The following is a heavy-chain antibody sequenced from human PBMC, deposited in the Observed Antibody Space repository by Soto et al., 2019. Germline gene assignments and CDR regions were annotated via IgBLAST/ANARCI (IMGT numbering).Heavy chain of an antibody. J-gene: IGHJ4*02. V-gene: IGHV3-23*01. CDR1: GFTFSRYA. CDR2: ISGSGGST. Sequence: RRSLRLSCAASGFTFSRYAMSSVRQAPGKGLEWVSAISGSGGSTCYADSVKGRFTISRDNSKNTLYLQMNSLRAEDTALYHCPKAYQLYSNYPTTLDYWGQGILVTVSS. CDR3: PKAYQLYSNYPTTLDY. D-gene: IGHD4-4*01.